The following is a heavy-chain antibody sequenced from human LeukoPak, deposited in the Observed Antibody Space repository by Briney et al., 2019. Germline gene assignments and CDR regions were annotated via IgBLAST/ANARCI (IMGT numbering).Heavy chain of an antibody. J-gene: IGHJ4*02. V-gene: IGHV3-21*01. CDR1: GFTFSSYG. CDR3: ARENTGDLDY. Sequence: GGSLRLSCAASGFTFSSYGMHWVRQAPGKGLEWVSSISFSSRYIYYSDSVKGRFTISRDNAKNSLYLQMNSLRAEDTAVYYCARENTGDLDYWGQGTLLTVSS. D-gene: IGHD7-27*01. CDR2: ISFSSRYI.